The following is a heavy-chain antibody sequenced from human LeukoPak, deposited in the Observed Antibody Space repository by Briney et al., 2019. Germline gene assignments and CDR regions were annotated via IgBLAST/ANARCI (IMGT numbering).Heavy chain of an antibody. CDR2: IIPIFGTA. V-gene: IGHV1-69*05. J-gene: IGHJ1*01. D-gene: IGHD4-23*01. CDR1: GGTFSSYA. CDR3: AREGGGNGFQH. Sequence: SVKVSCKASGGTFSSYAISWVRQAPGQGLEWMGRIIPIFGTANYAQKFQGRVTITTDESTSTAYMELSSLGSEDTAVYYCAREGGGNGFQHWGQGTLVTVSS.